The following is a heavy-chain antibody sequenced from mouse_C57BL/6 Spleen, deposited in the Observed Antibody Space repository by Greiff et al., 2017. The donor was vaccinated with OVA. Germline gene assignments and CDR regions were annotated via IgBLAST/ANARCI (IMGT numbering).Heavy chain of an antibody. V-gene: IGHV1-80*01. CDR3: AREAQATPYYAMDY. CDR2: IYPGDGDT. J-gene: IGHJ4*01. D-gene: IGHD3-2*02. CDR1: GYAFSSYW. Sequence: VQLQQSGAELVKPGASVKISCKASGYAFSSYWMNWVKQRPGKGLEWIGQIYPGDGDTNYNGKFKGKATLTADKSSSTAYMQLSSLTSEDSAVDFCAREAQATPYYAMDYWGQGTSVTVSS.